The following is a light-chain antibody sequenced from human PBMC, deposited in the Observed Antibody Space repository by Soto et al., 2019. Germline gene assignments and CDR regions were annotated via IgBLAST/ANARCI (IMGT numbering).Light chain of an antibody. CDR2: GAS. CDR3: QQYNDWPRT. J-gene: IGKJ1*01. Sequence: EILMTQSPATLSLSPGERATLSCRASQSVSRYVVWYQQKPGQAPRLLVYGASIRATGIPDRFSGRGSGTDFTLTISSLQSEDFAIYYCQQYNDWPRTFGRGTKVEIK. V-gene: IGKV3-15*01. CDR1: QSVSRY.